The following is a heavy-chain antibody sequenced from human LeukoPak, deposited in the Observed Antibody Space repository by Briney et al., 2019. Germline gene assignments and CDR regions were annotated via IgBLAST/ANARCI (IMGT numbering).Heavy chain of an antibody. D-gene: IGHD5-18*01. J-gene: IGHJ6*03. CDR2: NYYSGST. Sequence: SETLSLTCTVSGYSISSYYWSWIRQPPGKGLEWIGYNYYSGSTNYKSSLKSRVTISVDTSKNQFSLKLSSVTAADTAVYYCARTTEGGYSYGYFYYYYMDVWGKGTTVTISS. CDR1: GYSISSYY. CDR3: ARTTEGGYSYGYFYYYYMDV. V-gene: IGHV4-59*01.